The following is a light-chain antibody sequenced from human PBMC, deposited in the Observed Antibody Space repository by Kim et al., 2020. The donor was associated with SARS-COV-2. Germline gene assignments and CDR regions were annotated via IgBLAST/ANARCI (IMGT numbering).Light chain of an antibody. V-gene: IGKV3-11*01. J-gene: IGKJ5*01. Sequence: VARQSPATLSLSPGERATLSCRASQSVGTYLAWYQQKPGQVPRLLIYDASKRATGIPARFRGSGSGTDFTPTIGPLDPADFAVYYCQQRSNFGQGTRLEIK. CDR2: DAS. CDR3: QQRSN. CDR1: QSVGTY.